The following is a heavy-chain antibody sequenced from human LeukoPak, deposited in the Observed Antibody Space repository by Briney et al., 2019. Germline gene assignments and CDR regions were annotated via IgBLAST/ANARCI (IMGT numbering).Heavy chain of an antibody. CDR2: IHYSGSA. CDR3: ARVSSAPRHYYMDV. CDR1: GGSISYY. V-gene: IGHV4-59*01. J-gene: IGHJ6*03. Sequence: PSETLSLTCSVSGGSISYYWSWIRQPPGKGLEWLGYIHYSGSANYNPSLKSRVTMSMDTSKNQFSLKLSSVTAADTAMYYCARVSSAPRHYYMDVWGKGTTVTVSS. D-gene: IGHD3-16*02.